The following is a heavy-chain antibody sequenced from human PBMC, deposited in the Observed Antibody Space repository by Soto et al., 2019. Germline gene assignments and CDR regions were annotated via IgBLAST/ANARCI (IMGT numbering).Heavy chain of an antibody. D-gene: IGHD3-22*01. CDR1: GFTFSSYV. J-gene: IGHJ5*01. CDR3: GKKMGNYYDSSGSCLDA. V-gene: IGHV3-23*01. Sequence: PGGSLRLSCAASGFTFSSYVMSWVRQAPGKGLEWVSAICGSGGNTYYADSVKGRFTISRGNSKNTLFLQMNSLRAEDTALYFCGKKMGNYYDSSGSCLDAWGQGTLVTVSS. CDR2: ICGSGGNT.